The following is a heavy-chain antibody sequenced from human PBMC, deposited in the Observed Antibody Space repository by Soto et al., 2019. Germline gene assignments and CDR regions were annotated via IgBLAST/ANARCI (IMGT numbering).Heavy chain of an antibody. CDR1: GDSVSSNSAA. CDR2: TYYRSKWYN. J-gene: IGHJ4*02. Sequence: PSQTLSLTCAISGDSVSSNSAAWNWIRQSPWRGLEWLGRTYYRSKWYNDYAVSVKSRITINPDTSKNQFSLQMNSVTPEDTAVYYCERGIEGYCIAAAGTDWYCFDDWGQGTLVTVSS. V-gene: IGHV6-1*01. D-gene: IGHD6-13*01. CDR3: ERGIEGYCIAAAGTDWYCFDD.